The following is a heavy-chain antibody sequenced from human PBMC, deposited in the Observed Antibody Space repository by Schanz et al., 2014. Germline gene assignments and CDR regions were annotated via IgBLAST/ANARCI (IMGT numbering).Heavy chain of an antibody. J-gene: IGHJ4*02. Sequence: EVQLVESGGGLVQPGGSLRLSCAASGFTFSSYWMHWVRQVPGKGLVWVSRIKSDGSSTSYEDSVKGRFTISRDNSRDTVYLQMNSLRADDTAMEYCARWVLSRGVILDSWGQGTLVTVSS. CDR3: ARWVLSRGVILDS. D-gene: IGHD3-10*01. V-gene: IGHV3-74*01. CDR1: GFTFSSYW. CDR2: IKSDGSST.